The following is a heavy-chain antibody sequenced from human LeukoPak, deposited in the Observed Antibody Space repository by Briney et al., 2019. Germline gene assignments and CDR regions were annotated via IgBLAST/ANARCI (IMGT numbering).Heavy chain of an antibody. CDR2: ISWNSGSI. J-gene: IGHJ4*02. CDR1: GFTFDDYA. Sequence: PGGSLRPSCAASGFTFDDYAMHWVRQAPGKGLEWVSGISWNSGSIGYADSVKGRFTISRDNAKNSLYLQMNSLRAEDTALYYCAKDAVKYCSSTSCYMDYWGQGTLVTVSS. V-gene: IGHV3-9*01. D-gene: IGHD2-2*02. CDR3: AKDAVKYCSSTSCYMDY.